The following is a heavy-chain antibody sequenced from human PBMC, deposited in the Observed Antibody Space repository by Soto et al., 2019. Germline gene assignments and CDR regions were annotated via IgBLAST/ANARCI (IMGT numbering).Heavy chain of an antibody. CDR3: ARRGSGWSLFDY. D-gene: IGHD6-19*01. V-gene: IGHV5-51*01. J-gene: IGHJ4*02. CDR2: IWPSDSET. Sequence: GESLKISCKGSGYSLTNNWIGWVRQKPGKGLEWMGIIWPSDSETRYSPSFQGQVTISADKSISTAYLQWSSLKDSDTAMYYCARRGSGWSLFDYWGQGALVTVS. CDR1: GYSLTNNW.